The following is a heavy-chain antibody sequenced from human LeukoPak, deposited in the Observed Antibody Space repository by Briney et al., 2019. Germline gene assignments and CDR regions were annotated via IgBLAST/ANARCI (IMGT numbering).Heavy chain of an antibody. CDR1: GFTFNSYA. CDR2: ISGGDGST. Sequence: PGGSLRLSCAASGFTFNSYAMSWVRQAPGKGLERVSAISGGDGSTYYADSVKGRFTISRDNSKNTLYLQMNSLRAEDTAVYYCAEEELSAFDIWGQGTMVTVSS. CDR3: AEEELSAFDI. V-gene: IGHV3-23*01. J-gene: IGHJ3*02. D-gene: IGHD3-10*01.